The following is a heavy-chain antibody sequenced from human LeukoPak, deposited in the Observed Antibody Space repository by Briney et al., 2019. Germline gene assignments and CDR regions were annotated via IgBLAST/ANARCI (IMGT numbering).Heavy chain of an antibody. V-gene: IGHV1-3*01. CDR2: INAGNGNT. J-gene: IGHJ5*02. D-gene: IGHD6-13*01. CDR3: ARAAEKLKQLVHNWFDP. CDR1: GYTFTSYA. Sequence: ASVKVSCKASGYTFTSYAMHWVRQAPGQRLEWMGWINAGNGNTKYSQKFQGRVTITRDTSASTAYMELSSLRSEDTAVYYCARAAEKLKQLVHNWFDPWGQGTLVTVSS.